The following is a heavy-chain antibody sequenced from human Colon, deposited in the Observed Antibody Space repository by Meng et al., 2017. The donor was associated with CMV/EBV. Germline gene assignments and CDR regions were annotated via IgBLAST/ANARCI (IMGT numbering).Heavy chain of an antibody. D-gene: IGHD1-26*01. Sequence: QVQLVQIRAEVKKLGAAVKVSCKTYGYTFNDYHIHWGGPVPGTGLALKGWINSNTGDTDYAAKFQGRFTMTRDTSITTVYMELSSMRSDDTAVYYCARDPSGSRVPFDYWGQGSLVTVSS. CDR1: GYTFNDYH. CDR2: INSNTGDT. J-gene: IGHJ4*02. V-gene: IGHV1-2*02. CDR3: ARDPSGSRVPFDY.